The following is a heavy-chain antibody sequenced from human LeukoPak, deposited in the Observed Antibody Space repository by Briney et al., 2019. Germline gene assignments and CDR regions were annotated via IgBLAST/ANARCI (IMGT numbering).Heavy chain of an antibody. D-gene: IGHD3-10*01. J-gene: IGHJ4*02. Sequence: GGSLRLSCAASGFTFSSYWMHWVRQAPGKGLVWVSRINSDGSSTNYADSVKGRFTISRDNAKNALYLQMNSLRAEDTAVYYCARDYYTSGSPNDYWGQGTLDTVSS. CDR2: INSDGSST. V-gene: IGHV3-74*01. CDR3: ARDYYTSGSPNDY. CDR1: GFTFSSYW.